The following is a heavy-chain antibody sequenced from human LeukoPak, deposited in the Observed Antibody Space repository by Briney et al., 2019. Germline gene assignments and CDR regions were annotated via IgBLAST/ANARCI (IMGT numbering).Heavy chain of an antibody. Sequence: AGSLRLSCAASGFTFSSYSMNWVRQAPGKGLEWVSSISRSSSYIYYADSVKGRFTISRDNAKNSLYLQMNSLRAEDTALYYCARDSRPDILTGYYPACGDYWGQGTLVTVSS. D-gene: IGHD3-9*01. J-gene: IGHJ4*02. V-gene: IGHV3-21*01. CDR3: ARDSRPDILTGYYPACGDY. CDR1: GFTFSSYS. CDR2: ISRSSSYI.